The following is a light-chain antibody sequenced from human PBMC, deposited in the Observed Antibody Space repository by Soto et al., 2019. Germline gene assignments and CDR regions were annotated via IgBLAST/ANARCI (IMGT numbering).Light chain of an antibody. CDR3: QQYNSYS. CDR1: QTISSW. CDR2: KAS. Sequence: DIQMTQSPSTLSGSVGDRVTSTCRASQTISSWLAWYQQKPGKAPKLLIYKASTLKSGVPSRFSGSGSGTEFTLTISSLQPDDFATYYCQQYNSYSFGQGTKVDI. J-gene: IGKJ1*01. V-gene: IGKV1-5*03.